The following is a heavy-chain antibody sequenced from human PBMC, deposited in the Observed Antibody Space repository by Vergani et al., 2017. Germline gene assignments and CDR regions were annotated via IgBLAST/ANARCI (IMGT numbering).Heavy chain of an antibody. V-gene: IGHV3-23*01. J-gene: IGHJ4*02. D-gene: IGHD1-26*01. CDR2: LSASDRRT. Sequence: EVQLLESGGDLVQPGGSLRLSCAASGFTFIMHAMSWVRQAPGKGLEWVSTLSASDRRTHYADSVKGRFTISRDNSKNTLYLQMNSLRAEDTAVYYCAKPTKFIVGATSFDYWGQGTLVTVSS. CDR1: GFTFIMHA. CDR3: AKPTKFIVGATSFDY.